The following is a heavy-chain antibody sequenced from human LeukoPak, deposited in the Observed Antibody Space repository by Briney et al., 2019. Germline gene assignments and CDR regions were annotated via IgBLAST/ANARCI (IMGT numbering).Heavy chain of an antibody. D-gene: IGHD3-22*01. CDR1: GFTFSSYS. CDR3: ARPNSSGYYLTFYYGMDV. Sequence: GGSLRLSCAASGFTFSSYSMNWVRQAPGKGVEWVSYISSSSSTIYYADSVKGRFTISRDNAKNSLYLQMNSLRAEDTAVYYCARPNSSGYYLTFYYGMDVWGQGTLVTVSS. CDR2: ISSSSSTI. V-gene: IGHV3-48*04. J-gene: IGHJ6*02.